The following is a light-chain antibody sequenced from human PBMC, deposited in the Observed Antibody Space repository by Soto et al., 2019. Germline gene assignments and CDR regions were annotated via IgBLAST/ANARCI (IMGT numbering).Light chain of an antibody. Sequence: EIVLTQSPGTLSLSPGERATLSCRASQSVSSSYLAWYQQKPGQAPRLLIYGASSRATGIPDRFSGRGSGTDFTLTISRLEPEDFAVYYCQQYYNSPITFGPGTKVDIK. J-gene: IGKJ3*01. CDR1: QSVSSSY. CDR2: GAS. V-gene: IGKV3-20*01. CDR3: QQYYNSPIT.